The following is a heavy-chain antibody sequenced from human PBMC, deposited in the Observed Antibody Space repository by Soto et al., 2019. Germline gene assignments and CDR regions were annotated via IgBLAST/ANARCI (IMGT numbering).Heavy chain of an antibody. CDR2: ISYSGNT. J-gene: IGHJ4*02. V-gene: IGHV4-59*01. Sequence: SETLSLTCTVSNDSISNYYWSRMRPPPGKGLEWIGYISYSGNTNYSPSLKSRVTIFLHMSANQFSLEVSSVTAADTAVYYCARSPIRQVTYSGGWYYFAQWGQATLVT. CDR1: NDSISNYY. CDR3: ARSPIRQVTYSGGWYYFAQ. D-gene: IGHD6-19*01.